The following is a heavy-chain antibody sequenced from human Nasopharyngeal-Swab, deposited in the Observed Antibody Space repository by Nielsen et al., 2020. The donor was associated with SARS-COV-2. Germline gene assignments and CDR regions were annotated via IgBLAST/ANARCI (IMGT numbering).Heavy chain of an antibody. CDR2: ISYDGSNK. CDR3: AREHGRAGRENDAFDI. V-gene: IGHV3-30-3*01. J-gene: IGHJ3*02. Sequence: GESLKISCAASGFTFSSYAMHWVRQAPGKGLEWVAVISYDGSNKYYADSVKGRFTISRDNSKNTLYLQMNSLGAEDTAVYYCAREHGRAGRENDAFDIWGQGTMVTVSS. CDR1: GFTFSSYA.